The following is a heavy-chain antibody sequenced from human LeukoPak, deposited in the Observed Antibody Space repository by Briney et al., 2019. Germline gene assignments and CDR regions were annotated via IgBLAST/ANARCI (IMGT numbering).Heavy chain of an antibody. CDR3: ARDRGTTMVRGVIMNY. CDR2: INPSGGST. D-gene: IGHD3-10*01. V-gene: IGHV1-46*01. J-gene: IGHJ4*02. Sequence: ASVKVSCKASGYTFTSYGISWVRQAPGQGLEWMGIINPSGGSTSYAQKFQGRVTMTRDTSTSTVYMELGSLRSEDTAVYYCARDRGTTMVRGVIMNYWGQGTLVTVSS. CDR1: GYTFTSYG.